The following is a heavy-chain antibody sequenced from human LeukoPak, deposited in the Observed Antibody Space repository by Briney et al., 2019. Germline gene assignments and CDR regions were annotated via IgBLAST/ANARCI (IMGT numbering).Heavy chain of an antibody. CDR2: IYYSGST. J-gene: IGHJ4*02. D-gene: IGHD5-18*01. CDR1: GGSISSSSYY. V-gene: IGHV4-39*07. Sequence: SETLSLTCTVSGGSISSSSYYWGWIRQPPGKGLEWIGSIYYSGSTYYNPSLKSRVTISVDTSKNQFSLKLSSVTAADTAVYYCASPPSGELWFPGYWGQGTLVTVSS. CDR3: ASPPSGELWFPGY.